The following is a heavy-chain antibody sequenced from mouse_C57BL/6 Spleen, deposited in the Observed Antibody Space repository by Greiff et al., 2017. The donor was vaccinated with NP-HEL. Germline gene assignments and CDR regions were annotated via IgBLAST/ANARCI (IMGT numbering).Heavy chain of an antibody. V-gene: IGHV1-50*01. D-gene: IGHD3-1*01. J-gene: IGHJ4*01. Sequence: QVQLQQPGAELVKPGASVKLSCKASGYTFTSYWMQWVKQRPGQGLEWIGEIDPSDSYTNYNQKFKGKATLTVDTSSSTAYMQLSSLTSEDSAVYYCARRGYRAYVNYAMDYWGQGTSVTVSS. CDR1: GYTFTSYW. CDR3: ARRGYRAYVNYAMDY. CDR2: IDPSDSYT.